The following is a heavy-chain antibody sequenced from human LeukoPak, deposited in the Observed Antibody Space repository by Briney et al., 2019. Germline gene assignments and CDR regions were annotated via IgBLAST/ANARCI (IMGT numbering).Heavy chain of an antibody. V-gene: IGHV3-21*01. J-gene: IGHJ4*02. D-gene: IGHD1-14*01. CDR3: ARKPRVGG. Sequence: PGGSLRLSCAASGFTFSSYSMNWVRQAPGKGLEGVSSISSSSSYIYYADSVKGRFTISRENAKNSLYLQLNSLRAEDTAVYYCARKPRVGGWGQGTLVTVSS. CDR2: ISSSSSYI. CDR1: GFTFSSYS.